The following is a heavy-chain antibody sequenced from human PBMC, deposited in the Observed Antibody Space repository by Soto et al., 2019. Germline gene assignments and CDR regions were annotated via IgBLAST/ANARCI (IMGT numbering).Heavy chain of an antibody. D-gene: IGHD5-12*01. CDR2: INHSGST. Sequence: QVQLQQWGAGLLKPSETLSLTCAVYGGSCSGYYWSWIRQPPGKGLEWIGEINHSGSTNYNPSLKSRVTISVDTSKTPFSLKLSSVTAADTAVYYCARGHSGYDLPYLDYWGQGTLVTVSS. J-gene: IGHJ4*02. CDR1: GGSCSGYY. V-gene: IGHV4-34*01. CDR3: ARGHSGYDLPYLDY.